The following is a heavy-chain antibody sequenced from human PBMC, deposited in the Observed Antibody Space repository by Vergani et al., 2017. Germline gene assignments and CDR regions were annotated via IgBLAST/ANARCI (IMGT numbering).Heavy chain of an antibody. J-gene: IGHJ5*02. V-gene: IGHV4-34*01. CDR2: INHSGST. Sequence: QVQLQQWGAGLLQPSETLSLTCAVYGGSLSGYYWSWIRQPPGKGLEWFGEINHSGSTNYNPSLKSQVTISVDTSKNQFSLKRSSVTAADTAVYYCASLHTRPPFDPWGQGTLVTVSS. CDR1: GGSLSGYY. D-gene: IGHD2-21*01. CDR3: ASLHTRPPFDP.